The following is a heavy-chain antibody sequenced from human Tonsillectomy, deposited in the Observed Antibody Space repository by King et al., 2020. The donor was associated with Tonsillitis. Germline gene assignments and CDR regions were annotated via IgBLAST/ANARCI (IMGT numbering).Heavy chain of an antibody. D-gene: IGHD3-22*01. Sequence: EQLVQSGAEVKKPGESLRISCKGFGYTFTSFWIGWVRQMPGKGLDWMGIVYPGDSDTRYSPSFQGQVTISADKSITTAYLQLSSLKASDTAMYYCARLGPYDSSGYYYLWGQGTLVTVSS. V-gene: IGHV5-51*01. CDR1: GYTFTSFW. J-gene: IGHJ4*02. CDR3: ARLGPYDSSGYYYL. CDR2: VYPGDSDT.